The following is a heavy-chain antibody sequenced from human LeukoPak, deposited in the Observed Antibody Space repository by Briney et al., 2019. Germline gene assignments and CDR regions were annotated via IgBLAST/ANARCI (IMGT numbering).Heavy chain of an antibody. D-gene: IGHD3-22*01. CDR2: IIPILDIA. Sequence: SVKVSCKASGGTFSSYAISWVRQAPGQGLEWMGRIIPILDIANYAQKFQGRVTITADKSTSTAYMELSSLRSEDTAMYYCARDPDYYDSSGYYWFDYWGQGTLVTVSS. V-gene: IGHV1-69*04. CDR3: ARDPDYYDSSGYYWFDY. J-gene: IGHJ4*02. CDR1: GGTFSSYA.